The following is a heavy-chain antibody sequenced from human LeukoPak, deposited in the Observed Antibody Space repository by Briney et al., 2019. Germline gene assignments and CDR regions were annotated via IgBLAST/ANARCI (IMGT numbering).Heavy chain of an antibody. CDR2: IHDSGST. CDR3: ARGGQWSKFYFDN. CDR1: GGSVSSYY. Sequence: SETLSLTCSVSGGSVSSYYWSWIRQSPRKGLEWIGYIHDSGSTNYNPSLKSRVTVSVDTSKNQFPLKLRSVTAADTAVYYCARGGQWSKFYFDNWGQGTLVTVSS. V-gene: IGHV4-59*02. J-gene: IGHJ4*02. D-gene: IGHD2-15*01.